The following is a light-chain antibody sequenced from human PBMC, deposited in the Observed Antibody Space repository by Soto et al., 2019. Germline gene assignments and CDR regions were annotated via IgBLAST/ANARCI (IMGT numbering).Light chain of an antibody. CDR2: STN. J-gene: IGLJ2*01. Sequence: QAVVTQEPSLSVSPGGTVTLTCASITGAVTSTFYPNWFQQKPGQPPRSLIYSTNNKHPWTPARFSGSLLGAKAALTLSGVQPEDEAEYYCLLYYGGVRVFGGGTKLTVL. CDR3: LLYYGGVRV. CDR1: TGAVTSTFY. V-gene: IGLV7-43*01.